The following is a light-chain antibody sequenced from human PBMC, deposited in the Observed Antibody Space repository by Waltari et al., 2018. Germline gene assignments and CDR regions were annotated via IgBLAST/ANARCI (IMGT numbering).Light chain of an antibody. CDR3: MQALQTPRT. Sequence: DIVMTQSPLSLPVTPGEPASISCRSSQILLHSNGYNYLDWYLPKPGQSPQLLIYLGSNRAAGVPDMFSGSGSGTDFTLKISRVEAEDVGVYYCMQALQTPRTFGQGTKLEIK. CDR2: LGS. CDR1: QILLHSNGYNY. J-gene: IGKJ2*01. V-gene: IGKV2-28*01.